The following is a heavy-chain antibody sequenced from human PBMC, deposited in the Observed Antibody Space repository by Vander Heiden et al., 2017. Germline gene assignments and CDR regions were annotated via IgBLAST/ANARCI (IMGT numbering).Heavy chain of an antibody. CDR3: DAADY. D-gene: IGHD6-13*01. CDR1: GLTFSNYT. Sequence: EVQLVESGGGLVQPGGSLRLSCTASGLTFSNYTMNWARQAPGKGLEWVSTISRDGTAIYYADSVRGRFTISRDNAKNSLYLQMGSLRAEDTAVYYCDAADYWGQGTLVTVSS. CDR2: ISRDGTAI. J-gene: IGHJ4*02. V-gene: IGHV3-21*02.